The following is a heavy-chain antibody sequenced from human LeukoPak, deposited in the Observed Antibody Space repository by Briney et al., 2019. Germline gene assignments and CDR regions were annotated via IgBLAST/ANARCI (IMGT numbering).Heavy chain of an antibody. V-gene: IGHV3-66*01. Sequence: PGGSLRLSCAASGFTVSSNYMSWVRQAPGKGLEWVSVIYSGGSTYYADSVKGRFTISRDNSKNTLYLQMNSLRAEDTAVYYCARTGDYDSSGYVDYWGQGTLVTVSS. J-gene: IGHJ4*02. CDR1: GFTVSSNY. CDR2: IYSGGST. CDR3: ARTGDYDSSGYVDY. D-gene: IGHD3-22*01.